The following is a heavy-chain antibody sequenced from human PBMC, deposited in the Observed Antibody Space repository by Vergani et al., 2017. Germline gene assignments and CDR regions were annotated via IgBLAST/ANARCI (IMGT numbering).Heavy chain of an antibody. CDR2: IYSGGST. J-gene: IGHJ4*02. D-gene: IGHD4-23*01. CDR1: GFTVSSNY. Sequence: EVQLVESGGGLVQPGGSLRLSCAASGFTVSSNYMGWVRQAPGKGLEWVSVIYSGGSTYYADSVKGRFTISRDNSKNTLYLQMNSLRAEDTAVYYCARDSPPGGKLTPPLDWGQGTLVTVSS. V-gene: IGHV3-66*01. CDR3: ARDSPPGGKLTPPLD.